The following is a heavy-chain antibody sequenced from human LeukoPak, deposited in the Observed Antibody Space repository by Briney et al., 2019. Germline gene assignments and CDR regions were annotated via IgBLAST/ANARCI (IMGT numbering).Heavy chain of an antibody. CDR3: AKDSVAAPLHMDA. CDR2: ISYDGSNK. V-gene: IGHV3-30-3*01. CDR1: GFTFSSYA. J-gene: IGHJ6*03. Sequence: GGSLRLSCAASGFTFSSYAMHWVRQAPGKGLEWVAVISYDGSNKYYADSVKGRFTISRDNSKNTLYLQMNSLRAEDTAVYYCAKDSVAAPLHMDAWGKGTTVTVSS. D-gene: IGHD6-19*01.